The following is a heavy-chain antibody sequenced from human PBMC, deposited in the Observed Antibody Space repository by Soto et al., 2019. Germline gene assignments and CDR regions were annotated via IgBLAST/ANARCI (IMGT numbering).Heavy chain of an antibody. J-gene: IGHJ4*01. CDR3: VSRIPSWVFDY. V-gene: IGHV3-53*01. Sequence: PGGSLRLSCGASGLSVSDNYMGWVRQAPGRGLERVSVMYAGGDTHYADSVKGRFTISRDKSENTLYLQMNSLRDEDTGVYFCVSRIPSWVFDYWGLGTLVTVSS. CDR1: GLSVSDNY. CDR2: MYAGGDT. D-gene: IGHD2-21*01.